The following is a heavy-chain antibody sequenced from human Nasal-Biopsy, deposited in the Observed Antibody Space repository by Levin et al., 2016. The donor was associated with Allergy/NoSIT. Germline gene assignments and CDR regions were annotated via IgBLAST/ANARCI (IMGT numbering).Heavy chain of an antibody. CDR1: GFTFDDYA. D-gene: IGHD6-13*01. J-gene: IGHJ4*02. Sequence: SLKISCAASGFTFDDYAMHWVRQAPGKGLEWVSGITWNSGLTAYADSVRGRFTISRDNAKNSLYLQMNNLRAEDTAFYYCTKAIAATNTNLDSWGQGTLVTVSS. V-gene: IGHV3-9*01. CDR2: ITWNSGLT. CDR3: TKAIAATNTNLDS.